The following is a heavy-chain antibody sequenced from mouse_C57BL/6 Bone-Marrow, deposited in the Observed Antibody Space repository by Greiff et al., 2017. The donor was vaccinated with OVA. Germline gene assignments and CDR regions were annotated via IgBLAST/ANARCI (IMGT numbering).Heavy chain of an antibody. CDR3: ARGSGAWFAD. J-gene: IGHJ3*01. V-gene: IGHV5-17*01. CDR2: ISSGSSTI. CDR1: GFTFSDYG. Sequence: SGFTFSDYGMHWVRQAPEKGLEWVAYISSGSSTIYYADTVKGRFTISRDNAKNTLFLQMTSLRSEDTAMYYCARGSGAWFADWGQGTLVTVSA.